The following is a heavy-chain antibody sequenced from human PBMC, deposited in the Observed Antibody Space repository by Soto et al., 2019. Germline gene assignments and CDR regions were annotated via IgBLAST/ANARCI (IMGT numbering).Heavy chain of an antibody. J-gene: IGHJ5*02. Sequence: GGSLRLSCAASGFTFDDYAMHWVRQAPGKGLEWVSGINRNSSNTVYADSVKGRFTISRDNAKNTLYLQMNSLRVEDTAVYYCVRDVPHNWFYPCGQGTLVTSPQ. CDR3: VRDVPHNWFYP. V-gene: IGHV3-9*01. CDR2: INRNSSNT. CDR1: GFTFDDYA.